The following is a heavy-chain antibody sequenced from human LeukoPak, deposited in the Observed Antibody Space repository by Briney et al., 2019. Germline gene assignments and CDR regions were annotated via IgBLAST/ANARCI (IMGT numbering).Heavy chain of an antibody. V-gene: IGHV3-53*01. CDR1: GFTFSSYA. Sequence: GGSLRLSCAASGFTFSSYAMSWVRQAPGKGLEWVSVIYSGGSTYYADSVKGRFTISRDNSKNTLYLRMNSLRAEDTAVYYCARVSDSSGWFFDYWGQGTLVTVSS. D-gene: IGHD6-19*01. CDR2: IYSGGST. J-gene: IGHJ4*02. CDR3: ARVSDSSGWFFDY.